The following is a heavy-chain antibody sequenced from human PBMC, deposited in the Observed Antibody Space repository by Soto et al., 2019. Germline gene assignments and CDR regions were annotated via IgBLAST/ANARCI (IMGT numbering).Heavy chain of an antibody. CDR1: GFTFSSYA. V-gene: IGHV3-23*01. CDR3: AKSHRGYRRSDMDV. CDR2: ISGSGGVT. D-gene: IGHD6-13*01. Sequence: PGGSLRLSCAASGFTFSSYAVSWVRQAPGKGLEWVSTISGSGGVTYYADSVKGRFTISRDNSKNTLYLQMYSLRAEDTAVYYCAKSHRGYRRSDMDVWGQGNTVTVSS. J-gene: IGHJ6*02.